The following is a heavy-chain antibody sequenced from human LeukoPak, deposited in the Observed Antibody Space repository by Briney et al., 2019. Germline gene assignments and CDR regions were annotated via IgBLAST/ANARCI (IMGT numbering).Heavy chain of an antibody. D-gene: IGHD6-19*01. J-gene: IGHJ5*02. CDR3: ARDRGYSSGWYESSWFDP. CDR1: GGSISRYY. Sequence: SETLSLTCTDSGGSISRYYWSWIRQPAGKGLEWIGRIYTSESTNYNPSLKSRVTMSVDTSKNQFSLKLSSVTAAGTAVYYCARDRGYSSGWYESSWFDPWGQGTLVSVS. V-gene: IGHV4-4*07. CDR2: IYTSEST.